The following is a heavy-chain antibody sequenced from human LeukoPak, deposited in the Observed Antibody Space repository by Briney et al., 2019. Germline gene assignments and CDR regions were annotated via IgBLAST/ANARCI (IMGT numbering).Heavy chain of an antibody. D-gene: IGHD3-22*01. V-gene: IGHV3-23*01. CDR2: ITGSGDYT. Sequence: GGSLRLSCAASGFTFSGYAMTWVRQAPGKGLEWVSSITGSGDYTYYIDSVKGRFTTSRDNSKNILYLQMNSLRGEDMALYYCAKDGLYYDGSAHVYYFDYWGQGTLVAVSS. J-gene: IGHJ4*02. CDR3: AKDGLYYDGSAHVYYFDY. CDR1: GFTFSGYA.